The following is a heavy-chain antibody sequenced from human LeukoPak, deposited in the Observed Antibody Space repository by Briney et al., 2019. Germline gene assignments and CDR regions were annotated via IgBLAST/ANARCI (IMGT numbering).Heavy chain of an antibody. J-gene: IGHJ4*02. CDR3: ARQGDYYDSSGYYYAFDY. V-gene: IGHV4-31*11. CDR2: IYYSGST. Sequence: SETLSLTCAVYGGSFSGYYWSWIRQHPGKGLEWIGYIYYSGSTYYNPSLKSRVTISVDTSKNQFSLKLSSVTAADTAVYYCARQGDYYDSSGYYYAFDYWGQGTLVTVSS. D-gene: IGHD3-22*01. CDR1: GGSFSGYY.